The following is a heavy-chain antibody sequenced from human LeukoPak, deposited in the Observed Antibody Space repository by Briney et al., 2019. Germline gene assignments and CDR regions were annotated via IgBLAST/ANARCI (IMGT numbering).Heavy chain of an antibody. CDR2: IKRDGSEK. CDR3: ARGYNWNYFFDY. V-gene: IGHV3-7*01. CDR1: GFTFTTYW. D-gene: IGHD1-7*01. Sequence: PGGSLRLSCAASGFTFTTYWMGWVRQAPGKGPEWVANIKRDGSEKYYVDSVKGRFTISRDNAKNSLYLQMNSLRAEDTAVYYCARGYNWNYFFDYWGQGTLVTVSS. J-gene: IGHJ4*02.